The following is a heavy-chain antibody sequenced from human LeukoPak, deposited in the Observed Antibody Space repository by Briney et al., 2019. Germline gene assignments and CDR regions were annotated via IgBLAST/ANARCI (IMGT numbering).Heavy chain of an antibody. V-gene: IGHV4-34*01. Sequence: SETLSLTCAVYGGSFSGYYWSWIRQPPGKGLEWIGEINHSGSTNYNPSLKSRVTMSVDTSKNQFSLKLSSVIAADTAAYYCASKDAYYYDSSAAFDIWGQGTMVTVSS. CDR3: ASKDAYYYDSSAAFDI. CDR1: GGSFSGYY. J-gene: IGHJ3*02. CDR2: INHSGST. D-gene: IGHD3-22*01.